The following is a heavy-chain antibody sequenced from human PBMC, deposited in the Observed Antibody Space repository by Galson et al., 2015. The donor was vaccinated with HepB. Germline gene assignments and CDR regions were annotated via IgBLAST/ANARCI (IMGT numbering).Heavy chain of an antibody. D-gene: IGHD6-19*01. CDR2: ISYDGSNK. V-gene: IGHV3-30-3*01. CDR3: ARPRTRYSSGHHFDY. Sequence: EWVAVISYDGSNKYYADSVRGRFTISRDNSKNTLYLQMNSLRPEDTAVYYCARPRTRYSSGHHFDYWGQGTLVTVSS. J-gene: IGHJ4*02.